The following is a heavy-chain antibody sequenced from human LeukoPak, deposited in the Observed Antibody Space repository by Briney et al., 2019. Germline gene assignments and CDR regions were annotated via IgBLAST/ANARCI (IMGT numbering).Heavy chain of an antibody. Sequence: GGSLRLSCAASRFSVSSNYMSWVRQAPGKGLEWVSVISGSGGSTYYADSVKGRFTISRDNSENTLYLQMNSLRAEDTAVYYCAKSSPYTYVFDYWGQGTLVTVSS. V-gene: IGHV3-23*01. CDR3: AKSSPYTYVFDY. CDR2: ISGSGGST. CDR1: RFSVSSNY. D-gene: IGHD5-18*01. J-gene: IGHJ4*02.